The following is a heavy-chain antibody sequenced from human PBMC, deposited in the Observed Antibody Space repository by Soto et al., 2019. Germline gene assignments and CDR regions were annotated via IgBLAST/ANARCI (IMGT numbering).Heavy chain of an antibody. V-gene: IGHV3-11*06. J-gene: IGHJ4*02. D-gene: IGHD5-18*01. CDR3: ARDLNVYSYGGPDY. CDR1: GFTFSDYY. CDR2: ISSRWTYT. Sequence: QVQLVESGGGLVKPGGSLRLSCAASGFTFSDYYMSWIRQAPGKGLEWVSYISSRWTYTNYADSVKGRFTISRDNAKNALYLQMNSLRAEDTAVYYCARDLNVYSYGGPDYWGQGTLVTVSS.